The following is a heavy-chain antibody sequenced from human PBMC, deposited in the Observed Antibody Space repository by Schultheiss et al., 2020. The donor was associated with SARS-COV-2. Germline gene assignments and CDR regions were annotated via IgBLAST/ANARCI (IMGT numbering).Heavy chain of an antibody. CDR3: ARDPMILVVVENYFDY. Sequence: SETLSLTCIVYGDSISPYFWAWFRQPQGKGLEWIGYIYYSGSTNDNPALKSRVTISVDTSKNQFSLKLSSVTAADTAVYYCARDPMILVVVENYFDYWGQGTTVTVSS. V-gene: IGHV4-59*01. D-gene: IGHD3-22*01. CDR2: IYYSGST. J-gene: IGHJ4*02. CDR1: GDSISPYF.